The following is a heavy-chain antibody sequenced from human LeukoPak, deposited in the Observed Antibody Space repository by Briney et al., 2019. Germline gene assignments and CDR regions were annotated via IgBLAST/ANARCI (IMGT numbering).Heavy chain of an antibody. CDR1: GGSFSGYY. CDR3: ARGGVGRFLEWSMDY. CDR2: INHSGST. J-gene: IGHJ4*02. D-gene: IGHD3-3*01. V-gene: IGHV4-34*01. Sequence: SETLSLTCAVYGGSFSGYYWSWIRQPPGKGLEWIGEINHSGSTNYNPSLKSRVTISVDTSKNQFSLKLSSVTAADTAVYYCARGGVGRFLEWSMDYWGQGTLVTVSS.